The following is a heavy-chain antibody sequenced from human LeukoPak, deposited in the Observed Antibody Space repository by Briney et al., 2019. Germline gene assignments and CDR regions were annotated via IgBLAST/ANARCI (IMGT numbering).Heavy chain of an antibody. J-gene: IGHJ4*02. CDR2: ISYDGSNK. Sequence: PGGPLRLSCAASGFTFSSYGMHWVRQAPGKGLEWVAVISYDGSNKYYADSVKGRFTISRDNSKNTLYLQMNSLRAEDTAVYYCAKDRQQLAHYFDYWGQGTLVTVSS. D-gene: IGHD6-13*01. V-gene: IGHV3-30*18. CDR3: AKDRQQLAHYFDY. CDR1: GFTFSSYG.